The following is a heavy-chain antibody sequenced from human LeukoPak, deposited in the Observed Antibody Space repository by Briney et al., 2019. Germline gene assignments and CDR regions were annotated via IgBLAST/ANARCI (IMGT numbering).Heavy chain of an antibody. CDR3: ARRRYYDSSGYLE. CDR2: IYYSGRT. CDR1: GDSVSRSDSY. V-gene: IGHV4-39*01. Sequence: PSETLSLTCTIFGDSVSRSDSYWDWIRQPPGKGLEWIGTIYYSGRTYYSPSLKSRGTLSVDMSNNQFSLTLSSVTAADTALYFCARRRYYDSSGYLEWGQGTLVTVSS. J-gene: IGHJ1*01. D-gene: IGHD3-22*01.